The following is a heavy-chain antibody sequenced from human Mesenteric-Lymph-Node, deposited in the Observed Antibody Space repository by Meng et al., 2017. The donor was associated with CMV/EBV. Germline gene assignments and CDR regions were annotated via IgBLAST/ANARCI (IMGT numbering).Heavy chain of an antibody. CDR1: GFTVSSNY. D-gene: IGHD4-11*01. V-gene: IGHV3-53*01. J-gene: IGHJ4*02. Sequence: ASGFTVSSNYMSWVRQAPGKGLEWVSVIYSGGSTYYADSVKGRFTISRDNSKNTLYLQMNSLRAEDTAVYYCARQSIDDYSLPDDCWGQGTLVTVSS. CDR2: IYSGGST. CDR3: ARQSIDDYSLPDDC.